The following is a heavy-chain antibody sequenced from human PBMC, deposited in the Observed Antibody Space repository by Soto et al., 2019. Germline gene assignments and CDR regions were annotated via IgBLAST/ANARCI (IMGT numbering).Heavy chain of an antibody. CDR3: AKDSSGNVLWFGELLSKGSSGYFQH. D-gene: IGHD3-10*01. Sequence: GGSLRLSCAASGFTFSSYAMSWVRQAPGKGLEWVSAISGSGGSTYYADSVKGRFTISRDNSKNTLYLQMNSLRAEDTAVYYCAKDSSGNVLWFGELLSKGSSGYFQHWGQGTLVTVSS. V-gene: IGHV3-23*01. CDR1: GFTFSSYA. J-gene: IGHJ1*01. CDR2: ISGSGGST.